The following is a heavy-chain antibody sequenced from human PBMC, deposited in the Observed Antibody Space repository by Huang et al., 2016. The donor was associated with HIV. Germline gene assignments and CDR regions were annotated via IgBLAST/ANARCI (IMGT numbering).Heavy chain of an antibody. V-gene: IGHV1-69*13. Sequence: QVQLVQSGAEVKKPGSSVKVSCKASGGSFSDYSISWLRQAPGQGLEWMGGIINIFDTSNDAQKCHGRVTITADESTSTVYMELSSLKSEDTAMYYCARDRLPGAAITGWFDPWGQGTLVTVSS. CDR3: ARDRLPGAAITGWFDP. J-gene: IGHJ5*02. D-gene: IGHD2-2*01. CDR1: GGSFSDYS. CDR2: IINIFDTS.